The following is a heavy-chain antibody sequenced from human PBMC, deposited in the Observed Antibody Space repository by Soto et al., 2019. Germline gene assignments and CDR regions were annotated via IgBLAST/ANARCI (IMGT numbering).Heavy chain of an antibody. CDR3: ARDDDYDDNGLDH. V-gene: IGHV3-33*01. Sequence: QVQLVESGGGVVQPGTSLRLSCAASGFTFSRHGMHWVRQAPGKGPEWVAVIVRAGKQAFYGDSVRGRFTISRDNSRNRLFLEMDNLRVEDTALYYCARDDDYDDNGLDHWGQGTLVTVSS. J-gene: IGHJ5*02. CDR1: GFTFSRHG. D-gene: IGHD3-16*01. CDR2: IVRAGKQA.